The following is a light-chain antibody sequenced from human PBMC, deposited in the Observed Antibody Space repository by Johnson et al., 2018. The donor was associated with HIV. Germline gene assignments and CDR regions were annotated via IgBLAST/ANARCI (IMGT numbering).Light chain of an antibody. CDR3: GTWDSSLSASYV. CDR1: SSNIGNNY. V-gene: IGLV1-51*01. Sequence: QLVLTQPPSVSAAPGQKVTISCSGSSSNIGNNYVSWYQQLPGTAPKLLIYDNNKRASGIPDRFSGSKSGTSATLGITGLQTGDEADYYCGTWDSSLSASYVFGTGTKVTVL. CDR2: DNN. J-gene: IGLJ1*01.